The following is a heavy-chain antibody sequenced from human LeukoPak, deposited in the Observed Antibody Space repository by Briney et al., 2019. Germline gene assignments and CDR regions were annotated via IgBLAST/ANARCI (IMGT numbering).Heavy chain of an antibody. Sequence: SVKVSCKASGGTFSSYAISWVRQAPGQGLEWMGRIIPIFGTANYVQKFQGRVTITTDESTSTAYMELSSLRSEDTAVYYCARDPNPYSGEGDYWGQGTLVTASS. J-gene: IGHJ4*02. D-gene: IGHD3-10*01. CDR1: GGTFSSYA. V-gene: IGHV1-69*05. CDR2: IIPIFGTA. CDR3: ARDPNPYSGEGDY.